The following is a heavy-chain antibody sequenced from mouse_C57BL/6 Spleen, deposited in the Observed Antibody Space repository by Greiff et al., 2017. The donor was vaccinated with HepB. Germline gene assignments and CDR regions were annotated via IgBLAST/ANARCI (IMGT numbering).Heavy chain of an antibody. Sequence: EVQLVESGPELVKPGASVKISCKASGYSFTDYNMNWVKQSNGKSLEWIGVINPNYGTTSYNQKFKGKATLTVDQSSSTAYMQLNSLTSEDSAVYYCARSDYYGSSYYWYFDVWGTGTTVTVSS. V-gene: IGHV1-39*01. CDR1: GYSFTDYN. CDR2: INPNYGTT. J-gene: IGHJ1*03. D-gene: IGHD1-1*01. CDR3: ARSDYYGSSYYWYFDV.